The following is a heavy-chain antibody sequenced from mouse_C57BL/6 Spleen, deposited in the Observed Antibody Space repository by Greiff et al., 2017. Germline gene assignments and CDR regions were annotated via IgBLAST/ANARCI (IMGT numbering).Heavy chain of an antibody. J-gene: IGHJ4*01. CDR1: GYTFTSYG. V-gene: IGHV1-81*01. CDR2: IYPRSGKT. Sequence: QVHVKQSGAELARPGASVKLSCTASGYTFTSYGISWVKQRTGQGLEWIGEIYPRSGKTYYNEKFKGKATLTADKSSSTAYIELRSLTSDDSAVYFFARRVPYDYGADGDMDYWGQGTSVTVSS. D-gene: IGHD2-4*01. CDR3: ARRVPYDYGADGDMDY.